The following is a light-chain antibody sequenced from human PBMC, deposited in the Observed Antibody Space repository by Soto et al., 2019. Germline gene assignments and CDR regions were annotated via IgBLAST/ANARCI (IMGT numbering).Light chain of an antibody. CDR1: NSDVGGYNY. J-gene: IGLJ1*01. CDR2: EVN. Sequence: QSALTQPASVSGSAGQSITISCTGTNSDVGGYNYVSWYQQHPGKAPKLVIYEVNNRPSRVSDRFFGSKSGNTASLTISGLQTEDEADYYCSSYSSSGAPVFGAGTKVTVL. V-gene: IGLV2-14*01. CDR3: SSYSSSGAPV.